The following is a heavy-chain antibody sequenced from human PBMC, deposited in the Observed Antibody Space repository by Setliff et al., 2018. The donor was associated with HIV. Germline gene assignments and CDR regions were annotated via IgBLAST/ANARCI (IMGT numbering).Heavy chain of an antibody. CDR2: VNHSGTT. J-gene: IGHJ4*02. Sequence: TSETLSLTCAVYGAPLNGFFWSWVRQRPERGLEWIGEVNHSGTTNYNPSLKSRVTISVDTSKNQFSLRVKSVTAGDPGLYFCARRRGPMVRGVDPAPSFFFDYWGQGTQVTVSS. D-gene: IGHD3-10*01. CDR1: GAPLNGFF. CDR3: ARRRGPMVRGVDPAPSFFFDY. V-gene: IGHV4-34*01.